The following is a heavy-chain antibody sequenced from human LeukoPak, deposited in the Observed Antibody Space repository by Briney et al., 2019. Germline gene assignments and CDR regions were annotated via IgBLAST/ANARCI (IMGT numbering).Heavy chain of an antibody. CDR1: GVSISSGGYS. CDR3: ASARWDS. D-gene: IGHD5-24*01. V-gene: IGHV4-30-2*01. Sequence: PSETLSLTCAVSGVSISSGGYSWSWIRQPPGKGLEWIGYIYHSGSTYYNPSLKSRVTISVDRSKNQFSLKLSSVTAADTAMYYCASARWDSWGQGTLVTVSS. J-gene: IGHJ4*02. CDR2: IYHSGST.